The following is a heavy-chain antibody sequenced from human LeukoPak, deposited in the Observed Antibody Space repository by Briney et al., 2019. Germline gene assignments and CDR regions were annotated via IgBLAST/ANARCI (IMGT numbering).Heavy chain of an antibody. CDR3: ASSCGGDSYYRAFDI. CDR1: GYTFTSYD. J-gene: IGHJ3*02. D-gene: IGHD2-21*02. V-gene: IGHV1-8*01. Sequence: ASVKVSCKASGYTFTSYDINWVRPATGQGLEWMGWMNPNSGNTGYAQKFQGRVTMTRNTSISTAYMELSSLRSEDTAVYYCASSCGGDSYYRAFDIWGQGTMVTVSS. CDR2: MNPNSGNT.